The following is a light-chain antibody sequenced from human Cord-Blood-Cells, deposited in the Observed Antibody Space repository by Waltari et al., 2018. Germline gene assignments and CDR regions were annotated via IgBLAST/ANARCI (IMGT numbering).Light chain of an antibody. V-gene: IGLV2-23*01. CDR3: CSYAGSSTWV. CDR2: EGS. J-gene: IGLJ3*02. Sequence: QSALTQPASASGSPGQSITISCTGTSSDVGSYTLVPWYQQHPGKAPKLMIYEGSKRPSGVSNRFSGSKSGNTASLTISGLQAEDEADYYCCSYAGSSTWVFGGGTKLTVL. CDR1: SSDVGSYTL.